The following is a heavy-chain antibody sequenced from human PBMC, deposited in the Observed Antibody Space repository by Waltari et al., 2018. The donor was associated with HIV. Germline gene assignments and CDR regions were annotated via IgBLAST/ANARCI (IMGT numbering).Heavy chain of an antibody. CDR3: TTGSSGADDY. CDR1: GFDFKKYW. V-gene: IGHV3-15*01. CDR2: IKSKQSGGTV. D-gene: IGHD3-22*01. Sequence: EVQLVESGGGLVKPGESLRVSCAASGFDFKKYWMSWFRQAPEKGLECVGRIKSKQSGGTVDYAAPVKGRFTISRDDSKNMMYLQMDSLESEDTAVYYCTTGSSGADDYWGQGTLVTVSS. J-gene: IGHJ4*02.